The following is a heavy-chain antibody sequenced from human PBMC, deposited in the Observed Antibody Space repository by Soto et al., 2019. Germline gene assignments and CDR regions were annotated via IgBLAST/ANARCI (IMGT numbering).Heavy chain of an antibody. CDR1: GGTFSSYT. CDR3: ARDAYGDYWFDP. J-gene: IGHJ5*02. Sequence: QVQLVQSGAEVKKPGSSVKVSCKASGGTFSSYTISWVRQAPGQGLEWMGRIIPILGIANYAQKFQGRVTITADKSTSTAYMELSSLRSEDTAMYYCARDAYGDYWFDPWGQGTLVTVSS. D-gene: IGHD4-17*01. V-gene: IGHV1-69*08. CDR2: IIPILGIA.